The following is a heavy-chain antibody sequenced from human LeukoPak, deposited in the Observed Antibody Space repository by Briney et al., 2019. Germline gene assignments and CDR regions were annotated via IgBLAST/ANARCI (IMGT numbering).Heavy chain of an antibody. Sequence: SQTLSLTCAVSGGSISSGGYSWSWIRQPPGKGLEWIGYIYHSGSTYYNPSLKSRVTISVDRSKNQFSLKLSSVTAADTAVYYCARDSSTYNWFDSWGQGTLVTVSS. CDR2: IYHSGST. J-gene: IGHJ5*01. V-gene: IGHV4-30-2*01. CDR3: ARDSSTYNWFDS. CDR1: GGSISSGGYS. D-gene: IGHD6-13*01.